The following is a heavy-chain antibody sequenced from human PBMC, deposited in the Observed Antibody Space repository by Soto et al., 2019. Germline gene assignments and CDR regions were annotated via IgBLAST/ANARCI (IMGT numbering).Heavy chain of an antibody. CDR2: INAGNGNT. J-gene: IGHJ6*03. CDR3: ARSNWNYGLYYYYYMDV. V-gene: IGHV1-3*01. Sequence: GASVKVSCKASGYTFTSYAMHWVRQAPGQSLEWMGWINAGNGNTKYSQKFQGRVTITRDTSASTAYMELSSLRSEDTAVYYCARSNWNYGLYYYYYMDVWGKGTTVTVSS. D-gene: IGHD1-7*01. CDR1: GYTFTSYA.